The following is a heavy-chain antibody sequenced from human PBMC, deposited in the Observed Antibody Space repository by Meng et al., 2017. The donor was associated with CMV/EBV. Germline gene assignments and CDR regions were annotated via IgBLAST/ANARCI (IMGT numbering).Heavy chain of an antibody. D-gene: IGHD2-15*01. V-gene: IGHV4-4*07. CDR3: ARSMVVAGDWFDP. CDR2: IYTRGST. Sequence: QVQLQESGPGLVKPSETPSLTCTVSGGSISSYYWSWIRQPAGKGLEWIGGIYTRGSTNYNPSLKSRVTMSVDTSKNQFSLKLSSVTAADTAVYYCARSMVVAGDWFDPWGQGTLVTVSS. CDR1: GGSISSYY. J-gene: IGHJ5*02.